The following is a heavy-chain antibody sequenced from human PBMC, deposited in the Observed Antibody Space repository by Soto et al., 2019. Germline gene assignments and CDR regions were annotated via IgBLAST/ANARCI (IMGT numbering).Heavy chain of an antibody. Sequence: WVSLRLSCAASGFNCKIYAMSWVLQAPGKGLEWVSAISGSGGGTYYADSVEGRFTISRDNAKNTLYLQVNSLRAEDTAVFYCAKHLNNGSPDYWGKGTLVTVSS. CDR3: AKHLNNGSPDY. CDR2: ISGSGGGT. CDR1: GFNCKIYA. V-gene: IGHV3-23*01. J-gene: IGHJ4*02. D-gene: IGHD2-8*01.